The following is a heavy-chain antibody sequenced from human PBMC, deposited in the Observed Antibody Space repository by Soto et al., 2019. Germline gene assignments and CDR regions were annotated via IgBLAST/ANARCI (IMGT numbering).Heavy chain of an antibody. D-gene: IGHD6-13*01. CDR2: ISWNSGSI. CDR1: GFTFDDYA. CDR3: ARDQSWQQLSYGMDV. Sequence: EVQLVESGGGLVQPGRSLRLSCAASGFTFDDYAMHWVRQAPGKGLEWVSGISWNSGSIGYADSVKGRFTISRDNAKNSLYLQINSLRAEDTAVYYCARDQSWQQLSYGMDVWGQGTTVTVSS. J-gene: IGHJ6*02. V-gene: IGHV3-9*01.